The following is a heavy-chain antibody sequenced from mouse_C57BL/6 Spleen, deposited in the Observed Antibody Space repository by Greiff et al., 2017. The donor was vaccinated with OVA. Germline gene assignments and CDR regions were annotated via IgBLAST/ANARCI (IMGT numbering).Heavy chain of an antibody. D-gene: IGHD2-3*01. Sequence: VQLQQSGPELVKPGASVKMSCKASGYTFTDYNMHWVKQSHGKSLEWIGYINPNNGGTSYNQKFKGKATLTVNKSSSTAYMELRSLTSEDSAVYYCARSYDGYPWFAYWGQGTLVTVFA. CDR1: GYTFTDYN. CDR3: ARSYDGYPWFAY. V-gene: IGHV1-22*01. J-gene: IGHJ3*01. CDR2: INPNNGGT.